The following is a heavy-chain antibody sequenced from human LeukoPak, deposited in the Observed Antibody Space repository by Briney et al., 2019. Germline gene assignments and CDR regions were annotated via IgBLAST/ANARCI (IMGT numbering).Heavy chain of an antibody. CDR2: ISAYNGNT. J-gene: IGHJ5*02. CDR1: GYTFTSYG. V-gene: IGHV1-18*01. Sequence: GASVKVSCKASGYTFTSYGISWVRQAPGQGLEWMGWISAYNGNTNYAQKLQGRVTMTTDTSTSTAYMELRSLRSDDTAVYYCARDRAAAGIVVVVAATLVSRQYNWFDPWGQGTLVTVSS. D-gene: IGHD2-15*01. CDR3: ARDRAAAGIVVVVAATLVSRQYNWFDP.